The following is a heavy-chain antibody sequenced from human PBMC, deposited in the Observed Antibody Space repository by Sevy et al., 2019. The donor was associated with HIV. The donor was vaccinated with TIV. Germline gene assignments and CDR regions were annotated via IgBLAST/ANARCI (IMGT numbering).Heavy chain of an antibody. D-gene: IGHD2-15*01. V-gene: IGHV3-23*01. CDR3: AKGDRTFYGLDV. CDR2: ISGSGGST. CDR1: EFTFSTYA. J-gene: IGHJ6*02. Sequence: GGSLRLSCAASEFTFSTYAMSWVRQAPGKGLEWVSGISGSGGSTYYEDSLKGRFTIFRDNSKNTLSLQMNSLRAEDTAVYYCAKGDRTFYGLDVWGQGTTVTVSS.